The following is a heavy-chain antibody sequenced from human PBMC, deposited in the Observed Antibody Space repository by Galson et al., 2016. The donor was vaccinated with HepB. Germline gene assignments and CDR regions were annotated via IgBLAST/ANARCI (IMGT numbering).Heavy chain of an antibody. D-gene: IGHD3-9*01. Sequence: SLRLSCAASGFTFSRHGFHWVRQAPGKGLEWVSLIWSDGSTTYYADSVQGRFTISRDNAKNSLYLQMNSLRAEDTAVYYCAREPVRLDDLLTGPPKNPDYWGQGTLVTVSS. J-gene: IGHJ4*02. CDR1: GFTFSRHG. V-gene: IGHV3-33*01. CDR3: AREPVRLDDLLTGPPKNPDY. CDR2: IWSDGSTT.